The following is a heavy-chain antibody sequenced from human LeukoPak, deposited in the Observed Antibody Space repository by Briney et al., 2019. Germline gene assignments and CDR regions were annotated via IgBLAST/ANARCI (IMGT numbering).Heavy chain of an antibody. CDR2: IYPGDSDT. Sequence: GESLKISCKGSGYSFTTHWIGWVRQMPGKGLEWMGIIYPGDSDTRYSPSFQGQVTISADKSISTAYLQWSSLKASDTAMYYCARLAYCGGNCWYYFDYWGQGTLVTVSS. D-gene: IGHD2-21*01. CDR1: GYSFTTHW. J-gene: IGHJ4*02. V-gene: IGHV5-51*01. CDR3: ARLAYCGGNCWYYFDY.